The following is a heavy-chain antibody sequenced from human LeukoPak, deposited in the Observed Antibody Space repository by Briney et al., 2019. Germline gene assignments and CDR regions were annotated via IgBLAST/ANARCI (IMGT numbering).Heavy chain of an antibody. D-gene: IGHD3-10*01. Sequence: GGSLRLSCAASGFTFSGYSMNWVRQAPGKGLEWVSYISSSSSTIYYADSVKGRFTISRDNAKNSLYLQMNSLRAEDTAVYYCARHLNYYLDYWGQGTLVTVSS. CDR3: ARHLNYYLDY. J-gene: IGHJ4*02. CDR1: GFTFSGYS. CDR2: ISSSSSTI. V-gene: IGHV3-48*04.